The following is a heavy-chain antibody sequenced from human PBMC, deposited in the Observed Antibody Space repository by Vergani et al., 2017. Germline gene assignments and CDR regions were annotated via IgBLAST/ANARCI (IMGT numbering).Heavy chain of an antibody. V-gene: IGHV2-70*01. CDR1: GFSILTSEMC. CDR3: ARILVTWADFSSGPNYYYYYGMDV. D-gene: IGHD3-3*01. J-gene: IGHJ6*01. Sequence: QVTLRESGPALVKPTQTLTLTCTFSGFSILTSEMCVSWIRQPPGKALEWLELIDWNDNKYFNTSLKTRLTISKEASKNQVVLKMTNMDPLDTATYYCARILVTWADFSSGPNYYYYYGMDVGGQGTTVTVSS. CDR2: IDWNDNK.